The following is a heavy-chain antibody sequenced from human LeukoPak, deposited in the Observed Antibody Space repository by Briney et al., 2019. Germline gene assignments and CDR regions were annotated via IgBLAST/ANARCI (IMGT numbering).Heavy chain of an antibody. Sequence: PSETLSLTCTVSGGSISSYSWSWIRQPPGKGLEWIGHIYYSGSTNYNPSLKSRVTISVDTSKNQFSLRLSSVTAADTAVYYCARRDYDYVWGTYRRYRPFDYWGQGTLVTVSS. CDR3: ARRDYDYVWGTYRRYRPFDY. CDR1: GGSISSYS. V-gene: IGHV4-59*08. J-gene: IGHJ4*02. D-gene: IGHD3-16*02. CDR2: IYYSGST.